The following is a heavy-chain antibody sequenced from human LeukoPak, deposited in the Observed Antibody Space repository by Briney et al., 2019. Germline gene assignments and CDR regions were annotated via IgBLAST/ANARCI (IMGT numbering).Heavy chain of an antibody. J-gene: IGHJ6*02. CDR3: AKDSGYDSYYHYGMDV. V-gene: IGHV3-11*01. D-gene: IGHD5-12*01. Sequence: GGSLRLSCAASGFTFSDYYMSWIRQAPGKGLESISYISSSGRTIYYADSVKGRFIISRDNAKNSLYLQMNSLRTEDTALYYCAKDSGYDSYYHYGMDVWGQGTTVTVSS. CDR1: GFTFSDYY. CDR2: ISSSGRTI.